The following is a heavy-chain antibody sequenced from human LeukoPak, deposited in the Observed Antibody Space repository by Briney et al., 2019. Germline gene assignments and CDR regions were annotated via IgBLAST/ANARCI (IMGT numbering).Heavy chain of an antibody. CDR1: GFTFSSYV. CDR3: AKGDTGMVRRYYFGY. V-gene: IGHV3-23*01. Sequence: GGSLRLSCAASGFTFSSYVMSWVRQASGKGLEWVSVISGSGGSTYSTDSVKGRFTISRDNSNNTLYLQMNSLRAEDTAVYYCAKGDTGMVRRYYFGYWGQGTLVTVSS. D-gene: IGHD5-18*01. CDR2: ISGSGGST. J-gene: IGHJ4*02.